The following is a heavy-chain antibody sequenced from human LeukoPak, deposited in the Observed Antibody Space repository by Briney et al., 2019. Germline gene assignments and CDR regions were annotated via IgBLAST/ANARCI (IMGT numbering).Heavy chain of an antibody. V-gene: IGHV3-23*01. CDR3: ARLYYDTSDFFDY. Sequence: GGSLRLSCVASGFTFSSNVLNWVRQAPGKGLEWVSVSGTYGRTQYADSVKGRFTISRDSSKNTLYLQINSLRVEDTAVYYCARLYYDTSDFFDYWGQGTLVTVSS. J-gene: IGHJ4*02. CDR1: GFTFSSNV. D-gene: IGHD3-22*01. CDR2: SGTYGRT.